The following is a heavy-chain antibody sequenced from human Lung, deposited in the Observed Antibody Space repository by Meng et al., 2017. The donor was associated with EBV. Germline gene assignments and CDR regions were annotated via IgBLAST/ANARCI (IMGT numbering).Heavy chain of an antibody. V-gene: IGHV6-1*01. CDR3: ARATSGFDS. CDR1: GDSVSSNSAA. D-gene: IGHD2-2*01. Sequence: VQLEQSGPGLVMPSQXLSLTCDISGDSVSSNSAAWNWIRQSPLRGLEWLGRTYYMSKWYNDYAVSVKSRISINPDTSKNQFSLQLNSVTPEDTAVYYCARATSGFDSWGQGTLVTVSS. J-gene: IGHJ4*02. CDR2: TYYMSKWYN.